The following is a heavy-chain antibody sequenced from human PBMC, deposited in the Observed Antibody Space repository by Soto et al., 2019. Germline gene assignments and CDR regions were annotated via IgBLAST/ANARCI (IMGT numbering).Heavy chain of an antibody. CDR3: ASGYDILTGYQRGDYYGMDV. D-gene: IGHD3-9*01. Sequence: SETLSLTCTVSSGSISRSNYYWGWIRQPPGKGLEWIGSIYYGGSTHYNPSLKSRVTISVGTSKNQFSLKLSAVIAADTAVYDCASGYDILTGYQRGDYYGMDVWGQGTTVTVSS. V-gene: IGHV4-39*01. J-gene: IGHJ6*02. CDR2: IYYGGST. CDR1: SGSISRSNYY.